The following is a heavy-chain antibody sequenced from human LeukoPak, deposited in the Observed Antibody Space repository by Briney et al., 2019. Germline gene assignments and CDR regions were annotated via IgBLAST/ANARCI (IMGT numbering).Heavy chain of an antibody. Sequence: SETLSLTCTVSGGSISSYYWSWIRQPAGKGLEWIGRFYTSGSTNYNPSLKSRVTMSVDTSKNQFSLKLSSVTAADTAVYYCARDRIMVRGVIGTTYYFDYWGQGTLVTVSS. CDR3: ARDRIMVRGVIGTTYYFDY. V-gene: IGHV4-4*07. CDR1: GGSISSYY. J-gene: IGHJ4*02. CDR2: FYTSGST. D-gene: IGHD3-10*01.